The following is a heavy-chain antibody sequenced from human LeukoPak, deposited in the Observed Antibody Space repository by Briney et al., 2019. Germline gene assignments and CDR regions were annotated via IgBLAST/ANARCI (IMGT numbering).Heavy chain of an antibody. CDR3: ARRGEVYCSGGSCYSDDAFDI. CDR1: GYSFTSYW. CDR2: IYPGDSDT. J-gene: IGHJ3*02. V-gene: IGHV5-51*01. D-gene: IGHD2-15*01. Sequence: GASLKISCKGSGYSFTSYWIGWVRQMPGKGLEWMGIIYPGDSDTRYSPSFQGQVTISADKSISTAYLQWSSLKASDTAMYYCARRGEVYCSGGSCYSDDAFDIWGQGTMVTVSS.